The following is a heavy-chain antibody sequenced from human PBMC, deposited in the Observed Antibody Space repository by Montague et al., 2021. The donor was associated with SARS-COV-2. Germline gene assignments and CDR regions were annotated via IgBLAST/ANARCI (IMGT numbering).Heavy chain of an antibody. CDR3: ARATRSIVVLNWFDP. CDR1: GGSISSGGYY. CDR2: IDYSGST. J-gene: IGHJ5*02. V-gene: IGHV4-31*03. Sequence: TLSLTCTVSGGSISSGGYYWSWIRQHPGKVLEWIGYIDYSGSTYYNPSLKSRVTISVDTSKNQFSLKLSSVTAADTAVYYCARATRSIVVLNWFDPWGQGTLVTASS. D-gene: IGHD3-22*01.